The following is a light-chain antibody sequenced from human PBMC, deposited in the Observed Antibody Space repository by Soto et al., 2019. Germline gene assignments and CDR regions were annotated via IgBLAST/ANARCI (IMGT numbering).Light chain of an antibody. CDR2: GAS. J-gene: IGKJ4*01. Sequence: PGERATLSCRAGQSVSSSYLAWYQQKPGQPPRLLIYGASNRATGIPDRFSGSGSGTDFTLTISRLEPEDFAVYYCQQYGSSPLTFGGGTKVQIK. CDR1: QSVSSSY. V-gene: IGKV3-20*01. CDR3: QQYGSSPLT.